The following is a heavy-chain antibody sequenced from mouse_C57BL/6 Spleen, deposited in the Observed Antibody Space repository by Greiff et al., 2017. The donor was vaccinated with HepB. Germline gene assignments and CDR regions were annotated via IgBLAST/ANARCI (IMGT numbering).Heavy chain of an antibody. J-gene: IGHJ4*01. CDR2: IDPSDSYT. CDR3: AYYSNAMDY. V-gene: IGHV1-69*01. Sequence: QVQLKQPGAELVMPGASVKLSCKASGYTFTSYWMHWVKQRPGQGLEWIGEIDPSDSYTNYNQKFKGKSTLTVDKSSSTAYMQLSSLTSEDSAVYYCAYYSNAMDYWGQGTSVTVSS. D-gene: IGHD2-5*01. CDR1: GYTFTSYW.